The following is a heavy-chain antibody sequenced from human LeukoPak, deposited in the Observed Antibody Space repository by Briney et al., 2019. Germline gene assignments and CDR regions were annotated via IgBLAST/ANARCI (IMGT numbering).Heavy chain of an antibody. CDR2: ILPSGTT. CDR1: GGSISGIY. D-gene: IGHD6-6*01. Sequence: PSETLSLTCTVSGGSISGIYWSWIRQPPGKGLEWIGYILPSGTTNYNPSLKSRLTISIDTSKNQFSLKLTSVTAADTAVYYCARQTAARRTGYFDYWGQGTLVTVSS. CDR3: ARQTAARRTGYFDY. V-gene: IGHV4-4*09. J-gene: IGHJ4*02.